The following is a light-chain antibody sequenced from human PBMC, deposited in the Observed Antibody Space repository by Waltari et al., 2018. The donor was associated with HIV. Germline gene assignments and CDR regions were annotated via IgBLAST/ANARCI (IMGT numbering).Light chain of an antibody. CDR1: NTGRQP. J-gene: IGLJ2*01. Sequence: SYVVSQPPSVSGAPGQTAGITCWGNNTGRQPVHWYQQKPGQAPVLVIYYDTDRPSGIPERFSDSSSGNTATLTITRVEAGDEADYYCQVWDTNTDHVIFGGGTKLTVL. CDR2: YDT. CDR3: QVWDTNTDHVI. V-gene: IGLV3-21*04.